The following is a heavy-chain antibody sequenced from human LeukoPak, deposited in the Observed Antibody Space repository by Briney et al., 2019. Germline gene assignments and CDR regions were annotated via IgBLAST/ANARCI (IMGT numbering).Heavy chain of an antibody. CDR2: IKQDESEK. D-gene: IGHD1-26*01. CDR1: GFTFSSYA. CDR3: ARLVGDVTTWDC. J-gene: IGHJ4*02. Sequence: GGSLRLSCAASGFTFSSYAMSWVRQAPGKGLEWVASIKQDESEKYYVDSVKGRFTTSRDNAKSSLYLQMNALRGEDTAVYYCARLVGDVTTWDCWGQGTLVTVSS. V-gene: IGHV3-7*03.